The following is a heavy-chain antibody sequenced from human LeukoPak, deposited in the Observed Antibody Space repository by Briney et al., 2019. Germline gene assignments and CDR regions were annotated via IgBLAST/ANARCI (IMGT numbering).Heavy chain of an antibody. CDR2: ISYDGSNK. V-gene: IGHV3-30*03. Sequence: GGSLRLSCAAAGFTFSSYGMHWVRQAPGKGLEWVAVISYDGSNKYYADSVKGRFTISRDNSKNTLYLQMNSLRAEDTAVYYCARNLLTTGFPALYYFDYWGQGTLVTVSS. CDR1: GFTFSSYG. CDR3: ARNLLTTGFPALYYFDY. J-gene: IGHJ4*02. D-gene: IGHD4-17*01.